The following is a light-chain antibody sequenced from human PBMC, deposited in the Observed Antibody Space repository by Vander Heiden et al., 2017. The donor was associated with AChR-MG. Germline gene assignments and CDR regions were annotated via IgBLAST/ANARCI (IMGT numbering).Light chain of an antibody. J-gene: IGLJ2*01. CDR1: SSDVGAYRH. V-gene: IGLV2-14*03. CDR2: EVS. CDR3: SSYTTSSTLV. Sequence: QSALTQSASVSGSPGQSITISCNGSSSDVGAYRHVSWYQQHPGKAPKLIIYEVSNRPSGVSDRFSGSKSGNTASLTISGLQAEDEGDYYCSSYTTSSTLVFGGGTKLTVL.